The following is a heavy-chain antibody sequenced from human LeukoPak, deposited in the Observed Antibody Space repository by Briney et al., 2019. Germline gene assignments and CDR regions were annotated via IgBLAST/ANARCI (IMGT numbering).Heavy chain of an antibody. CDR2: IYYDGNT. CDR3: ARDGGYGSGSAL. J-gene: IGHJ4*02. CDR1: GGSFSGYY. D-gene: IGHD3-10*01. Sequence: SETLSLTCAVYGGSFSGYYWTWIRQPPGKGLEWIGSIYYDGNTNYNPSLKSRVTISLDTPKNQFSLKLTSVTAADTAVYYCARDGGYGSGSALWGQGTLITVSS. V-gene: IGHV4-59*01.